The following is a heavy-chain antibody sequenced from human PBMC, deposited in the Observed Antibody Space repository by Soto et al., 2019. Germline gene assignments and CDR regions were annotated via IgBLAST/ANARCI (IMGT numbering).Heavy chain of an antibody. D-gene: IGHD3-22*01. J-gene: IGHJ4*02. CDR3: AKLGYYYDSSGYYPTNSFDY. V-gene: IGHV3-30*18. CDR2: ISYDGSNK. Sequence: GGSLRLSCAASGFTFSSYGMHWVRRAPGKGLEWVAVISYDGSNKYYADSVKGRFTISRDNSKNTLYLQMNSLRAEDTAVYYCAKLGYYYDSSGYYPTNSFDYWGQGTLVTVSS. CDR1: GFTFSSYG.